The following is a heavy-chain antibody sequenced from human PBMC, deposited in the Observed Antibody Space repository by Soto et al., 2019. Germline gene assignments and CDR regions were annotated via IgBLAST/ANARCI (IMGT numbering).Heavy chain of an antibody. Sequence: SVEVSFKASGYTFTSYAMHWVRQAPGQRLEWMGWINAGNGNTKYSQKFQGRVTITRDTSASTAYMELSSLRSEDTAVYYCAREPSKSIVGATGDYWGQGTLVTVSS. D-gene: IGHD1-26*01. CDR2: INAGNGNT. CDR1: GYTFTSYA. V-gene: IGHV1-3*01. J-gene: IGHJ4*02. CDR3: AREPSKSIVGATGDY.